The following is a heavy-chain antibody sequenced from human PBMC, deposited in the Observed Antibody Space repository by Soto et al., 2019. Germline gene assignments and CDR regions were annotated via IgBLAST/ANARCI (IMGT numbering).Heavy chain of an antibody. CDR3: AAGHYYDSSGYPYYFDY. D-gene: IGHD3-22*01. CDR2: IVVGSGNT. J-gene: IGHJ4*02. CDR1: CFTFTSSA. V-gene: IGHV1-58*01. Sequence: ASAQVSCQASCFTFTSSAVQWVRQARGQRLEWIGWIVVGSGNTNYAQKFQERVTITRDMSTSTAYMELSSLRSEDTAVYYCAAGHYYDSSGYPYYFDYWGQGTLVTVSS.